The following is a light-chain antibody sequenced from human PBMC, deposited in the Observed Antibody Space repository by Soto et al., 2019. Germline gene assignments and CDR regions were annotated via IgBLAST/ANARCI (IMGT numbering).Light chain of an antibody. J-gene: IGLJ1*01. CDR1: SDDVGAYNS. Sequence: QSVLAQPASVSGSPGQSITISCTGTSDDVGAYNSVSWYQQLPHKAPQVILYKGTQRPSGVSSRFPGSTSGNAASLTISGLQADDEADYFCCSSAPESTYVFGTGTKVTV. CDR3: CSSAPESTYV. V-gene: IGLV2-23*01. CDR2: KGT.